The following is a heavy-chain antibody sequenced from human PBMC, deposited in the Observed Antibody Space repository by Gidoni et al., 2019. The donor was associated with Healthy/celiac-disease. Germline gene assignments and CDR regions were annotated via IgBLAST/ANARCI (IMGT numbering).Heavy chain of an antibody. D-gene: IGHD3-10*01. CDR3: ARDMPYGSGSVPQKYYYYGMDV. V-gene: IGHV3-33*01. Sequence: QVQLVESGGGVVQPGRSLRLSCAASGFTFSSYGMHWVRQAPGKGLEWVAVIWYDGSNKYYADSVKGRFTISRDNSKNTLYLQMNSLRAEDTAVYYCARDMPYGSGSVPQKYYYYGMDVWGQGTTVTVSS. CDR1: GFTFSSYG. J-gene: IGHJ6*02. CDR2: IWYDGSNK.